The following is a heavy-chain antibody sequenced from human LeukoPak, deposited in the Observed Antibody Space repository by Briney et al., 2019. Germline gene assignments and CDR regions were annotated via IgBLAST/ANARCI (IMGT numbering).Heavy chain of an antibody. Sequence: SETLSLTCTVSGGSISSYYWSWIRQPPGKGLEWIGSIYYSGSTYYNPSLKSRVTISVDTSKNQFSLKLSSVTAADTAVYYCARVQQLLYYYYYMDVWGKGTTVTVSS. CDR3: ARVQQLLYYYYYMDV. V-gene: IGHV4-59*12. CDR1: GGSISSYY. CDR2: IYYSGST. J-gene: IGHJ6*03. D-gene: IGHD6-13*01.